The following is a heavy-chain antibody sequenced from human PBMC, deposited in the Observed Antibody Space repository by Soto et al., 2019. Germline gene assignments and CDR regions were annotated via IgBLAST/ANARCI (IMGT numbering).Heavy chain of an antibody. CDR2: ISGSGGST. CDR3: AKVIFRGSGCMIVVATGCTGWAFDI. V-gene: IGHV3-23*01. J-gene: IGHJ3*02. D-gene: IGHD3-22*01. Sequence: QPGGSLRLSCAASGFTFSSYAMSWVRQAPGKGLEWVSAISGSGGSTYYADSVKGRFTISRDNSKNTLYLQMNSLRAEDTAVYYCAKVIFRGSGCMIVVATGCTGWAFDIWGQGTMVTVSS. CDR1: GFTFSSYA.